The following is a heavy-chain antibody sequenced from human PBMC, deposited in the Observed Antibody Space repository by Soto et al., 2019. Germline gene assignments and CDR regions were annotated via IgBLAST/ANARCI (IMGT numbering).Heavy chain of an antibody. Sequence: ASVKVSCKASGYTFTSYGISWVRQAPGQGLEWMGWISAYNGNTNYAQKLQGRVTMTTDTSTSTAYMELRSLRSDDTAVYYCARGWYYDFLSGYHEGLYYYYGMDVWGQGTTVTVSS. V-gene: IGHV1-18*04. D-gene: IGHD3-3*01. CDR1: GYTFTSYG. CDR2: ISAYNGNT. CDR3: ARGWYYDFLSGYHEGLYYYYGMDV. J-gene: IGHJ6*02.